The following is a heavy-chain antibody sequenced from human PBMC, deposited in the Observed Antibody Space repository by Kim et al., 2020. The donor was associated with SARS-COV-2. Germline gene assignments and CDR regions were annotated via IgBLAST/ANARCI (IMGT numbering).Heavy chain of an antibody. Sequence: GGSLRLSCAASGFTFSDYYMTWIRQAPGGGLEYISYISGSGTDMQYTGSVKGRFTISRDNAKNSLYLQMDSLRAEDTAVYYCAREPRTLTVRGQGTLVTVST. CDR3: AREPRTLTV. J-gene: IGHJ4*02. CDR2: ISGSGTDM. CDR1: GFTFSDYY. V-gene: IGHV3-11*01.